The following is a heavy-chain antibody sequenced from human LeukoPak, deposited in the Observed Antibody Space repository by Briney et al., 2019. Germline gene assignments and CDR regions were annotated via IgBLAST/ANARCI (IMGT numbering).Heavy chain of an antibody. CDR2: IYSSGST. Sequence: SETLSLTCTVSGGSISSYYWSWIRQPAGKGLEWIGRIYSSGSTNYNPSLRSRVTMSVDTSKNQFSLKLNSVTAADTGVYYCARDMRVVVGTFDYWGQGTLVTVSS. V-gene: IGHV4-4*07. D-gene: IGHD3-22*01. CDR3: ARDMRVVVGTFDY. J-gene: IGHJ4*02. CDR1: GGSISSYY.